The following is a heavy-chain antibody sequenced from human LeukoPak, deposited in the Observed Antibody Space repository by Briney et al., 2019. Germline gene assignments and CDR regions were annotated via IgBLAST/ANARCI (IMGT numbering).Heavy chain of an antibody. J-gene: IGHJ4*02. CDR2: IYTTGST. V-gene: IGHV4-4*07. CDR3: ARDSYYYDSSGYYYFDY. Sequence: PSETLSLTCTVSGGSISSYYWSWIRQLAGKGLEWIGRIYTTGSTNYNPSLKSRVTMSVDTSKNQFSLRLNSVTAADTAVYYCARDSYYYDSSGYYYFDYWGQGTLVTVSS. CDR1: GGSISSYY. D-gene: IGHD3-22*01.